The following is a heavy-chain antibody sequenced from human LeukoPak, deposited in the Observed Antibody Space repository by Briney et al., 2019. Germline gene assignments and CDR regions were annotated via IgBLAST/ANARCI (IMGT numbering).Heavy chain of an antibody. CDR3: AKGGDCGGSAFDY. Sequence: PGGSLRLSCAASGFTFDDYAMHWVRQAPGKGLEWVSGISWNSASIGYADSVKGRFTISRDNAKNSLYLQMNSLRVEDTALYYCAKGGDCGGSAFDYWGQGTLVTVSS. J-gene: IGHJ4*02. V-gene: IGHV3-9*01. CDR2: ISWNSASI. CDR1: GFTFDDYA. D-gene: IGHD2-21*02.